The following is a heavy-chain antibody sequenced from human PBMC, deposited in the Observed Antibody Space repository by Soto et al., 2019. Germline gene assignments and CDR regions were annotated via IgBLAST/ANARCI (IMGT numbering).Heavy chain of an antibody. CDR2: IDPSDSYI. D-gene: IGHD2-21*02. V-gene: IGHV5-10-1*01. J-gene: IGHJ6*02. CDR3: ARLFYTASDYYGMDV. Sequence: PGESLKIACNGSGYTFANYWISWVRQVPGKGLEWMARIDPSDSYINYSPSFQGRVTVSVDKSGTTAYLQWSTLKASDTAIYYCARLFYTASDYYGMDVWGQGTTVTVSS. CDR1: GYTFANYW.